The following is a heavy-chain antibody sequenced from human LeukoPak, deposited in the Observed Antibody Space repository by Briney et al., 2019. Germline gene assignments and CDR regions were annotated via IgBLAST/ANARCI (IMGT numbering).Heavy chain of an antibody. CDR3: TRALEPVWFGEFSDY. CDR2: IRSKAYGGTT. CDR1: GFTFGDYA. Sequence: GGSLRLSCTASGFTFGDYAMSWFRQAPGKGLEWVGFIRSKAYGGTTEYAASVKGRFTISRDDSKSIAYLKMNSLKTEDTAVYYCTRALEPVWFGEFSDYWGQGTLVTVSS. J-gene: IGHJ4*02. V-gene: IGHV3-49*03. D-gene: IGHD3-10*01.